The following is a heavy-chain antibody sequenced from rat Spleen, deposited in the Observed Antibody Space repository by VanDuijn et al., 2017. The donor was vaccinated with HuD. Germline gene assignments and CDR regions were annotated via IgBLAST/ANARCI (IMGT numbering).Heavy chain of an antibody. CDR1: GFTFSAYD. J-gene: IGHJ3*01. CDR3: ARHSGGVRWFAY. CDR2: ISTSGGST. V-gene: IGHV5-25*01. Sequence: EVQLVESGGGLVQPGSPLKLSCAASGFTFSAYDMAWVRQAPTKGLEWVASISTSGGSTYYRDSVKGRFTVSRDNAKSTLYLQMDSLRSEDTATYYCARHSGGVRWFAYWGQGTLVTVSS. D-gene: IGHD4-3*01.